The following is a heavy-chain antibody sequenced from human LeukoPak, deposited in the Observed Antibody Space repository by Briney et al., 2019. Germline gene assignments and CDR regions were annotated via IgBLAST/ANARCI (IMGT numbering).Heavy chain of an antibody. Sequence: GGSLRLSCEASGFIFSNYWMAWVRQAPGKGLEWVANIKEDGSDKNYEESMKGRYTISRDNAQNSLYLQMNRLGVEDTAVYYCARDAGYGYDRFDYWGQGTQVTVSS. CDR3: ARDAGYGYDRFDY. V-gene: IGHV3-7*01. J-gene: IGHJ4*02. D-gene: IGHD5-18*01. CDR2: IKEDGSDK. CDR1: GFIFSNYW.